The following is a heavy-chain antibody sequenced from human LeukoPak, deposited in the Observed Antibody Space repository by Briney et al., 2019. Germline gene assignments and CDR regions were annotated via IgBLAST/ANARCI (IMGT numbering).Heavy chain of an antibody. CDR2: IKSDGSST. CDR1: GFSFSSYW. V-gene: IGHV3-74*01. J-gene: IGHJ1*01. CDR3: TRDLGYCSGGSCYAAAF. Sequence: GGSLRLSCAASGFSFSSYWMHWVRQAPGKGLVWVARIKSDGSSTDYADYVKGRFTISRDNAKNTLHLQMNSLRAEDTAMYYCTRDLGYCSGGSCYAAAFWGQGTLVTVSS. D-gene: IGHD2-15*01.